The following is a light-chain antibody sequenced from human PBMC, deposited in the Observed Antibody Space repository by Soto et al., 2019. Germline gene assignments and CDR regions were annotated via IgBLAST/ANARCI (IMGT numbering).Light chain of an antibody. CDR2: KAS. Sequence: DIQMTQSPSTLSASVGDRVTITCRASQSVSFWLAWYQQKPGKAPKLLFYKASNLESGVPSRFSGGGFGTEFTLTISSLQPDDFATYYCQQYNTYWTFGQGTKVDIK. CDR3: QQYNTYWT. J-gene: IGKJ1*01. V-gene: IGKV1-5*03. CDR1: QSVSFW.